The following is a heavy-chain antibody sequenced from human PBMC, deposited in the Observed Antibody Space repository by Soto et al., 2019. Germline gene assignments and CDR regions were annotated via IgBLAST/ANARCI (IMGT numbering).Heavy chain of an antibody. CDR2: IYYSGST. V-gene: IGHV4-31*03. D-gene: IGHD2-21*02. Sequence: QVQLQESGPGLVKPSQTLSLTCTVSGGSISSGGYYWSWIRQHPGKGLEWIGYIYYSGSTYYNPYLKGRVTISVDTSKNQFSLKLSSVTAADTAVYYCARARGREHIVVVTAILGYFDYWGQGTLVTVSS. CDR3: ARARGREHIVVVTAILGYFDY. CDR1: GGSISSGGYY. J-gene: IGHJ4*02.